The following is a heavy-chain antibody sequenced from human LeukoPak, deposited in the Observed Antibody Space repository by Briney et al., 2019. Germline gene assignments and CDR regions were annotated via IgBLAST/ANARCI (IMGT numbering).Heavy chain of an antibody. CDR1: GYTLTELS. D-gene: IGHD2-15*01. CDR2: FDPEDGET. J-gene: IGHJ5*02. CDR3: ATTAGYCSGGSCLPHNWFDP. V-gene: IGHV1-24*01. Sequence: ASVKVSCKVSGYTLTELSMHWVRQAPGKGLEWMGGFDPEDGETIYEKKFQGRVTMTEEKSTDKAYMELSSLRSEDTAVYYCATTAGYCSGGSCLPHNWFDPWGQGTLVTVSS.